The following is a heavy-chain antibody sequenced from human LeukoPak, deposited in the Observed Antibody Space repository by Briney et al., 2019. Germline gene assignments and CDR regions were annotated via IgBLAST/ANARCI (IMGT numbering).Heavy chain of an antibody. Sequence: KASETLSLTCTVSGGSISSSSYYWGWIRQPPGKGLEWIGSIYYSGSTYYNPSLKSRVTISVDTSKNQFSLNLTSVTAADTALYFCARTHFDPLGWFDPWGQGIQVIVSS. D-gene: IGHD3-9*01. CDR3: ARTHFDPLGWFDP. J-gene: IGHJ5*02. V-gene: IGHV4-39*07. CDR1: GGSISSSSYY. CDR2: IYYSGST.